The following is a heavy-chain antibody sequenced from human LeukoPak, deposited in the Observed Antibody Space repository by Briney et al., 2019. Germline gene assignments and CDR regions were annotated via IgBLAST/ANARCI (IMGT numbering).Heavy chain of an antibody. V-gene: IGHV1-46*01. J-gene: IGHJ4*02. CDR2: IAPGGGST. D-gene: IGHD3-22*01. Sequence: ASVKVSCKASGYTFTTYYIHWVRQAPGQGLEWMGMIAPGGGSTSYAQKFQDRVTMTRDTSISTAYMELSRLRSDDTAVYYCARDATVQVYYYDSSGYSLDYWGQGTLVTVSS. CDR1: GYTFTTYY. CDR3: ARDATVQVYYYDSSGYSLDY.